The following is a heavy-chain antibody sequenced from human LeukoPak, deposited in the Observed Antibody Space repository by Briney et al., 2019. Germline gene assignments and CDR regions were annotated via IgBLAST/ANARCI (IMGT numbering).Heavy chain of an antibody. Sequence: SETLSLTCTVSGGSISSSSYYWGWIRQPPGKGLEWIGSIYYSGSTYYNPSLKSRVTISVDTSKNQFSLKLSSVTAADTAMYYCARAEWELLGAWGQGTLVTVSS. CDR3: ARAEWELLGA. V-gene: IGHV4-39*07. CDR2: IYYSGST. D-gene: IGHD1-26*01. J-gene: IGHJ5*02. CDR1: GGSISSSSYY.